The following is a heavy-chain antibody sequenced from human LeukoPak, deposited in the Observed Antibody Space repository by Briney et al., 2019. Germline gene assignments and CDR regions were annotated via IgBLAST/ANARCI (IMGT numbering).Heavy chain of an antibody. D-gene: IGHD3-22*01. J-gene: IGHJ4*02. V-gene: IGHV1-8*01. Sequence: ASVKVSCKASGYTFTSYDINWVRQAPGQGLEWMGWINPNIGNASYAQKFQGRVTMTRNKSISTAYMELSSLRSEDTAVYYCARWYYYDSSGYKAFDYWGQGSLVTVSS. CDR3: ARWYYYDSSGYKAFDY. CDR2: INPNIGNA. CDR1: GYTFTSYD.